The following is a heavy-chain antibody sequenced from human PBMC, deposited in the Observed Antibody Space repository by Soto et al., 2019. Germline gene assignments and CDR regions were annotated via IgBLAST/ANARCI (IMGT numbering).Heavy chain of an antibody. V-gene: IGHV1-58*02. CDR2: IVVGSGNT. D-gene: IGHD2-2*01. J-gene: IGHJ3*02. Sequence: ASVKVSCKASGFTFTSSAMQWVRQARGQRLEWIGWIVVGSGNTNYAQKFQERVTITRDMSTSTAYMELSSLRSEDTAVYYCAALYCSSTSCYGRWDAFDIWGQGTMVTVSS. CDR1: GFTFTSSA. CDR3: AALYCSSTSCYGRWDAFDI.